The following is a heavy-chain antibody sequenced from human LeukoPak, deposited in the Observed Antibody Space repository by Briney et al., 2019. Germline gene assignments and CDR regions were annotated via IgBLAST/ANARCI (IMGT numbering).Heavy chain of an antibody. Sequence: GASVKVSCKASGYTLTTYAMNWVRQAPGQGLEWMGCINTNTGNATYAQGFTGRFVFSLDTSVSTAYLQISSLKAEDTAVYYCARSGGSGSYYARYYYYYMDVWGKGTTVTVSS. V-gene: IGHV7-4-1*02. D-gene: IGHD3-10*01. J-gene: IGHJ6*03. CDR1: GYTLTTYA. CDR3: ARSGGSGSYYARYYYYYMDV. CDR2: INTNTGNA.